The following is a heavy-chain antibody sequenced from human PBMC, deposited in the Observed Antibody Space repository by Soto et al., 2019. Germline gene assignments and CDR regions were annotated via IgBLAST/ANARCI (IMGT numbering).Heavy chain of an antibody. CDR1: GGSISTYY. CDR3: ARAPGVRFYFDS. CDR2: IYYSGST. Sequence: QVQLQESGPGLVKPSETLSLTCTVSGGSISTYYWSWIRQPPGKGLEWIGYIYYSGSTNYNPSLTSRVTISLDTSKNQFSLMLSSVTAADTALYYCARAPGVRFYFDSWGQGTLVTVSS. V-gene: IGHV4-59*01. J-gene: IGHJ4*02. D-gene: IGHD4-17*01.